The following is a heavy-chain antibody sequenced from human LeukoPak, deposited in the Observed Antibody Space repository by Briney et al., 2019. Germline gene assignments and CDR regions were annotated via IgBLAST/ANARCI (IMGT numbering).Heavy chain of an antibody. V-gene: IGHV1-69*13. CDR1: GGTFSSYA. D-gene: IGHD2-15*01. J-gene: IGHJ1*01. CDR3: ARDPPGLSTPCFQH. Sequence: SVKVSCKASGGTFSSYAISWVRQAPGQGLEWMGGIIPIFGTANCAQKFQGRVTITADESTSTAYMELSSLRSEDTAVYYCARDPPGLSTPCFQHWGQGTLVTVSS. CDR2: IIPIFGTA.